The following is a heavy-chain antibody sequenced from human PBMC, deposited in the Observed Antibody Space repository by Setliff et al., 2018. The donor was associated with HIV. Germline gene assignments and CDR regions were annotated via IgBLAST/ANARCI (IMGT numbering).Heavy chain of an antibody. Sequence: LRLSCATSGFTFSNFWMTWVRQAPGKGLEWVANIKEDGSETFYVDSVKGRFTMSRDNAKNLVYLEMNSLKVEDTAVYYCARDATRGGDFDVWGRGTLVTVS. CDR1: GFTFSNFW. CDR2: IKEDGSET. D-gene: IGHD1-26*01. CDR3: ARDATRGGDFDV. J-gene: IGHJ4*02. V-gene: IGHV3-7*01.